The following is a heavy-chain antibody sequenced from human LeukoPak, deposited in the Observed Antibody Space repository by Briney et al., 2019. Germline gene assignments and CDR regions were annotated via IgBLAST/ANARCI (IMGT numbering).Heavy chain of an antibody. J-gene: IGHJ6*02. CDR3: APIGWAARKYYYYGMDV. D-gene: IGHD6-6*01. CDR1: GFTFSSNA. Sequence: GGSLRLSCAASGFTFSSNAMHWVRQAPGKGLEWVAVISYDGKNKYYADSVKGRFTISRDNSKNTLYLQVNSLRNEDTAVYYCAPIGWAARKYYYYGMDVWGQGTTVTVSS. V-gene: IGHV3-30*04. CDR2: ISYDGKNK.